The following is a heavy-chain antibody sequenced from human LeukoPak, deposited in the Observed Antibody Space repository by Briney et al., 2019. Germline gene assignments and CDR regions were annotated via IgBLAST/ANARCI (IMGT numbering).Heavy chain of an antibody. V-gene: IGHV4-30-2*01. CDR1: GGSISSGGYS. CDR2: IYHSGST. CDR3: AREISPADSSSAFDS. J-gene: IGHJ4*02. D-gene: IGHD6-6*01. Sequence: SETLSLTCAVSGGSISSGGYSWSWIRQPPGKGLEWIGYIYHSGSTYYNPSLKSRVTISVDTSKNQFSLKLNSVTAADTAVYYCAREISPADSSSAFDSWGQGTLVTVSS.